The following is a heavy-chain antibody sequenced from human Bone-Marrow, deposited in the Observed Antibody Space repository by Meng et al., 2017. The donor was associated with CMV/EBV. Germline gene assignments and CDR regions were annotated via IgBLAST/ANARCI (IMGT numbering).Heavy chain of an antibody. CDR1: GFTFSSYA. J-gene: IGHJ5*02. Sequence: GESLKISCAASGFTFSSYAMHWVRQAPGKGLEWVAVISYDGSNKYYADSVKGRFTISRDNSKNTLYLQMNSLRAEDTAVYYCARVGIAARLRWFDPWGQGTLVTVSS. D-gene: IGHD6-6*01. CDR2: ISYDGSNK. V-gene: IGHV3-30*04. CDR3: ARVGIAARLRWFDP.